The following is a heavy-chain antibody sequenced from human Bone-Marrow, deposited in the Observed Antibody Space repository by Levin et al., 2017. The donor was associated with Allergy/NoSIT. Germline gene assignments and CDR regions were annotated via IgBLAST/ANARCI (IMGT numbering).Heavy chain of an antibody. CDR3: ARDGNYFDGNTYYDAFDV. CDR1: GFTFSAYW. D-gene: IGHD3-10*01. J-gene: IGHJ3*01. Sequence: HGESLKISCVASGFTFSAYWMTWVRQAPGKGLEWVANIKGDGSKENYVDSVKGRFTVSRDNAKNSLYLQMNSLRAEDSAVYYCARDGNYFDGNTYYDAFDVWGPGTMVTVSS. CDR2: IKGDGSKE. V-gene: IGHV3-7*01.